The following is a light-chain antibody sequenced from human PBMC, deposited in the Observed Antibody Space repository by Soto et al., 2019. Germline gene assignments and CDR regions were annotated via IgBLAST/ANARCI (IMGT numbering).Light chain of an antibody. CDR1: QTIRRW. Sequence: DIEMTQSPSTLSASVGDRLTITCRASQTIRRWLAWYQQRPGKAPRVLIYDASTLESGVPSRFSGSESETEFTLTISSLQPEDSATYYCQHYNSDPWTFGQGTKVEIK. V-gene: IGKV1-5*01. CDR3: QHYNSDPWT. J-gene: IGKJ1*01. CDR2: DAS.